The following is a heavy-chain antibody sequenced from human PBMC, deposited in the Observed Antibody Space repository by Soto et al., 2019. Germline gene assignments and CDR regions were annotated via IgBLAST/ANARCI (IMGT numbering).Heavy chain of an antibody. J-gene: IGHJ4*02. V-gene: IGHV4-31*03. CDR1: GESISSGGYY. CDR3: ARASSSSSAADY. Sequence: QVQLQESGPGLVKPSQTLSLTCSVSGESISSGGYYWGWIRHHPGKGLEWIGYIYDSESAFYNPSLKSRVPISMDTSKNHFAMRLSSVTAADTAVYYCARASSSSSAADYWGQGTLATVSS. D-gene: IGHD6-6*01. CDR2: IYDSESA.